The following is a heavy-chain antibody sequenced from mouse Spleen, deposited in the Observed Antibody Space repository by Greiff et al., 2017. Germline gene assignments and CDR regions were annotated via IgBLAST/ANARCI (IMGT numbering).Heavy chain of an antibody. CDR2: ISTYYGDA. V-gene: IGHV1S137*01. J-gene: IGHJ2*01. CDR3: ARMAGGVFDY. Sequence: VHLVESGAELVRPGVSVKISCKGSGYTFTDYAMHWVKQSHAKSLEWIGVISTYYGDASYNQKFKGKATMTVDKSSSTAYMELARLTSEDSAIYYCARMAGGVFDYWGQGTTLTVSS. D-gene: IGHD2-3*01. CDR1: GYTFTDYA.